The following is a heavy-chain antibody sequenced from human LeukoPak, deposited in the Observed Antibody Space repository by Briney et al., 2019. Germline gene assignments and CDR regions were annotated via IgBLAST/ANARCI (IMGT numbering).Heavy chain of an antibody. CDR1: GYSFTTYW. D-gene: IGHD3-10*01. Sequence: GESLKISCKGSGYSFTTYWIGWVRQMPGRGLEWMGIIYPGDSDTRYSPSFQGQVTISADKSISTAYLQWGRLKASDTAIYYCAKHSRTGSSFDPFEYWGQGTLVTVSS. V-gene: IGHV5-51*01. CDR3: AKHSRTGSSFDPFEY. CDR2: IYPGDSDT. J-gene: IGHJ4*02.